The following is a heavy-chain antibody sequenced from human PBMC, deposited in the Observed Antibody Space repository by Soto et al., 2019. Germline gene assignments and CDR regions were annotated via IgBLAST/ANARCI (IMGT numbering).Heavy chain of an antibody. CDR2: INPGNGKT. D-gene: IGHD1-26*01. Sequence: ASVKVSGNGSRDNVTAYAMHCVRQAPGQVLEWMGWINPGNGKTKYSQSFKTRITIYGDTSTSTDYIELSSVRPEDTAIYSCARVRTGVGWDYWGQGTLVTVSS. CDR3: ARVRTGVGWDY. CDR1: RDNVTAYA. V-gene: IGHV1-3*01. J-gene: IGHJ4*02.